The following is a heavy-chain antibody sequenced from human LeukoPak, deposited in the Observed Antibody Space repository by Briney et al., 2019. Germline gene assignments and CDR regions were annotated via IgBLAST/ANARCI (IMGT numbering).Heavy chain of an antibody. CDR1: GYTFTYRY. CDR2: ITPFNGNT. Sequence: GASVKVSCKASGYTFTYRYLHWVRQAPGQALEWMGWITPFNGNTNYAQKFQDRVTITRDRSMSTAYMELSSLRSEDTAMYYCARGPPPPSGGSCYDDSRCHAFDIWGQGTMVTVSS. CDR3: ARGPPPPSGGSCYDDSRCHAFDI. V-gene: IGHV1-45*02. J-gene: IGHJ3*02. D-gene: IGHD2-15*01.